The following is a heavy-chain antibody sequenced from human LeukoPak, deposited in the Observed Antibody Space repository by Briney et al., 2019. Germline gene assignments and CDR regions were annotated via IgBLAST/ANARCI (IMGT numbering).Heavy chain of an antibody. Sequence: GGSLRLTCVASGLTFSSYSMNWVRQAPGKGLEWISYISSSSSTIYYADPVKGRFTISRDNAKNSLYLQMNSLRAEDTAVYYCASGKGHDFWSGYLSWFDPWGQGTLVTVSS. V-gene: IGHV3-48*04. J-gene: IGHJ5*02. CDR3: ASGKGHDFWSGYLSWFDP. D-gene: IGHD3-3*01. CDR2: ISSSSSTI. CDR1: GLTFSSYS.